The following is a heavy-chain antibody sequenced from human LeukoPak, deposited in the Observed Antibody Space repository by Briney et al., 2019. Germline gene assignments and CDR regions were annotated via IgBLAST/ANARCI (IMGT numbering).Heavy chain of an antibody. CDR1: GGSFSGYY. CDR3: ARGDIAARRVDY. CDR2: INHSGST. V-gene: IGHV4-34*01. D-gene: IGHD6-6*01. J-gene: IGHJ4*02. Sequence: KTSETLSLTCAVYGGSFSGYYWSWIRQPPGKGLEGIGEINHSGSTNYNPSLKSRVTRSVDTSKNQFSLKLSSVPAADTAVYYCARGDIAARRVDYWGQGTLVTVSS.